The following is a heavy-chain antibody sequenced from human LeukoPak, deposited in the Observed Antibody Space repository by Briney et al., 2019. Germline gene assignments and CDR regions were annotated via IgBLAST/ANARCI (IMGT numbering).Heavy chain of an antibody. CDR2: INHSGST. CDR3: ARDGHFDL. J-gene: IGHJ2*01. CDR1: GGSFSGYY. Sequence: SETLSLTCAVYGGSFSGYYWSWIRQPPGKGLEWIGEINHSGSTNYNPSLKSRVTISVDTSKNQFSLKLSSVTAADTAVYYCARDGHFDLWGRGTLVTVSS. V-gene: IGHV4-34*01.